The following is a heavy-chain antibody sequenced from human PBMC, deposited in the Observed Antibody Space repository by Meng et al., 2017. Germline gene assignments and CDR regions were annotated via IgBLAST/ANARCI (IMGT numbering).Heavy chain of an antibody. J-gene: IGHJ4*02. Sequence: SVKVSCKASGGTFSSYAISWVRQAPGQGLEWMGGIIPIFGTANYAQKFQGRVTTTRDTSISTAYMELSRLRSDDTAVYYCARVNQRKFDYWGQGTLVTVSS. CDR3: ARVNQRKFDY. CDR2: IIPIFGTA. D-gene: IGHD1-14*01. V-gene: IGHV1-69*05. CDR1: GGTFSSYA.